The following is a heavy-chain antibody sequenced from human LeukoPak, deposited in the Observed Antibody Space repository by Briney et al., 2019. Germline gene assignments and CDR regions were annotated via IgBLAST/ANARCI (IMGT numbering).Heavy chain of an antibody. CDR2: INWNGAST. CDR1: GFIFDDYG. V-gene: IGHV3-20*04. Sequence: PGGSLRLSCEASGFIFDDYGVSWVRQAPGKGLEWVSGINWNGASTGYADSVKGRFTISRDNAKNSLYLQMNSLRAEDTALYYCAIHQAGTTVTPYQFDYWGQGTLVTVSS. J-gene: IGHJ4*02. D-gene: IGHD4-17*01. CDR3: AIHQAGTTVTPYQFDY.